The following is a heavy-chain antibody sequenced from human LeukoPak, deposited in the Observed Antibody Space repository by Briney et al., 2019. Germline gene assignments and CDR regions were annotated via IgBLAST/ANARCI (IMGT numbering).Heavy chain of an antibody. J-gene: IGHJ6*03. V-gene: IGHV4-61*02. D-gene: IGHD6-13*01. CDR2: IYTSGST. CDR3: ARGTIAADDYYYMDV. Sequence: PSETLSLTCTVSGGSINIGTYYWRWIRQPAGKGLEWIGLIYTSGSTNYNPSLKSQLIISVDTSKNQFSLKLTSVTAADTAVYYCARGTIAADDYYYMDVWGKGTTVTISS. CDR1: GGSINIGTYY.